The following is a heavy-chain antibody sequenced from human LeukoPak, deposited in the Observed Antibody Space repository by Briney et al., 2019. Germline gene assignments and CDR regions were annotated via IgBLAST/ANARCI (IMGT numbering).Heavy chain of an antibody. CDR1: GGTFSSYA. D-gene: IGHD3-22*01. J-gene: IGHJ5*02. CDR2: INPNSGGT. Sequence: SSVKVSCKASGGTFSSYAISWVRQAPGQGLEWMGWINPNSGGTNYAQKFQGRVTMTRDTSISTAYMELSRLRSDDTAVYYCARTHPRYYYDSSPQNWFDPWGQGTLVTVSS. V-gene: IGHV1-2*02. CDR3: ARTHPRYYYDSSPQNWFDP.